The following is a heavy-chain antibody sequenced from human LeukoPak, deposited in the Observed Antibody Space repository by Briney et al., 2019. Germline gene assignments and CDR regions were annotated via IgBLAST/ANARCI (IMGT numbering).Heavy chain of an antibody. CDR3: AREHWAAPDH. Sequence: GGSLRLSCAVSKFIFTTYTMTWVRQAPGKGLEWVSSVSRGGASTYYADSVKGRFTISRDSSNNTVYLEMRSLRAEDTAVYYCAREHWAAPDHWGQGTLVTVSP. D-gene: IGHD1/OR15-1a*01. V-gene: IGHV3-23*01. J-gene: IGHJ4*02. CDR1: KFIFTTYT. CDR2: VSRGGAST.